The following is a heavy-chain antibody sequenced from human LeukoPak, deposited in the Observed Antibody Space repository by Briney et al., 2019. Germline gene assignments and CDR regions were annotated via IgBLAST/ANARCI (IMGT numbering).Heavy chain of an antibody. CDR3: AKDLSRSAGYCSSTSCSENYYYYYGMDV. V-gene: IGHV3-30*18. CDR1: GFTFSSYG. J-gene: IGHJ6*02. D-gene: IGHD2-2*01. Sequence: GGSLRLSCAASGFTFSSYGMHWARQAPGKGLEWVAVISYDGSNKYYADSVKGRFTISRDNSKNTLYLQMNSLRAEDTAVYYCAKDLSRSAGYCSSTSCSENYYYYYGMDVWGQGTTVTVSS. CDR2: ISYDGSNK.